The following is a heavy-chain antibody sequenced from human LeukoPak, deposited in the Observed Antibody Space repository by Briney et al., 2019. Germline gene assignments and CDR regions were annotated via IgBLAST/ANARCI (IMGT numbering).Heavy chain of an antibody. CDR2: ISGSGGST. V-gene: IGHV3-23*01. CDR1: GFTFSSYA. J-gene: IGHJ4*02. D-gene: IGHD4-23*01. CDR3: AKGPYAGNSARRYFDY. Sequence: GGSLRLSCAASGFTFSSYAMSWVRQAPGKGLEWVSAISGSGGSTYYADSVKGRFTISRDNSKNTLYLQMNSLRAEDTAVYYCAKGPYAGNSARRYFDYWGQGTLVTVSS.